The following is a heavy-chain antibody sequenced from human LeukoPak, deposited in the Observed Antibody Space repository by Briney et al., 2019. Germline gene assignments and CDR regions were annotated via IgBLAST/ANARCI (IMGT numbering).Heavy chain of an antibody. CDR3: AREGYCSSTSCFQGMDV. CDR2: IGTAGDT. V-gene: IGHV3-13*04. J-gene: IGHJ6*02. CDR1: GFTFSSYD. D-gene: IGHD2-2*01. Sequence: GGSLRLSCAASGFTFSSYDTHWVRQATGKGLEWVSAIGTAGDTYYPGFVKGRFTISRENAKNSLYLQMNSLRAGDTAVYYCAREGYCSSTSCFQGMDVWGQGTTVTVSS.